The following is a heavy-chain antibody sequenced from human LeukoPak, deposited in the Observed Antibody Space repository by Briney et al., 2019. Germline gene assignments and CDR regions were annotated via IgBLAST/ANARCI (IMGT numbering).Heavy chain of an antibody. CDR1: GGTFSSYP. CDR2: ITPIFGEA. D-gene: IGHD5-12*01. CDR3: ARNSRVASTSGLNY. J-gene: IGHJ4*02. V-gene: IGHV1-69*13. Sequence: ASVKVSCKVSGGTFSSYPISWVRQAPGQGLEWMGEITPIFGEAQNAEKFQGRVTITADEPTSTVYMELTSLRLDDTAMYYCARNSRVASTSGLNYWGQGTLVTVSS.